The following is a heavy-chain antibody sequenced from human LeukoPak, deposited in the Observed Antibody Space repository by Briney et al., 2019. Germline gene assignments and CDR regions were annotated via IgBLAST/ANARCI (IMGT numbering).Heavy chain of an antibody. CDR1: GGTFSSYP. CDR2: ITPIFGEA. D-gene: IGHD5-12*01. CDR3: ARNSRVASTSGLNY. J-gene: IGHJ4*02. V-gene: IGHV1-69*13. Sequence: ASVKVSCKVSGGTFSSYPISWVRQAPGQGLEWMGEITPIFGEAQNAEKFQGRVTITADEPTSTVYMELTSLRLDDTAMYYCARNSRVASTSGLNYWGQGTLVTVSS.